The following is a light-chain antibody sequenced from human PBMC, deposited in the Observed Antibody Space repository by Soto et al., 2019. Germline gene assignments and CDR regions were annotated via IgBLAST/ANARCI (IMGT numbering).Light chain of an antibody. J-gene: IGKJ1*01. CDR1: QSLVYSDGFTY. CDR2: KVS. CDR3: MQGTHWWT. Sequence: DVVMTQSPLSLPVTLGQPASISCRSSQSLVYSDGFTYLNWFQQRPGQSPRRLIYKVSNRDSGVPDRFSGRGSGTDFTLTISRVEADDVGVYYCMQGTHWWTFGQGTKVDIK. V-gene: IGKV2-30*01.